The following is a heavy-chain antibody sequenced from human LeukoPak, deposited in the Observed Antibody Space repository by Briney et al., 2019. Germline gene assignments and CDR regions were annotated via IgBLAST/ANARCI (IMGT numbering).Heavy chain of an antibody. J-gene: IGHJ5*02. D-gene: IGHD1-26*01. CDR2: IYYTGST. CDR1: GYSISSGYY. Sequence: KASETLSLTCTVSGYSISSGYYWSWIRQPPGKGLEWIGYIYYTGSTSYNPSLKSRVTMSLDASKNQFSLELNSVTPADTAVYYCARGGNYWPQWWFDPWGRGTLVSVSS. CDR3: ARGGNYWPQWWFDP. V-gene: IGHV4-61*01.